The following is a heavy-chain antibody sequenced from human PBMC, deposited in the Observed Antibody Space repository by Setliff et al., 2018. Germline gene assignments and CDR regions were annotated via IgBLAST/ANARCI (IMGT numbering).Heavy chain of an antibody. J-gene: IGHJ5*02. CDR3: VRGGEGRDDSNSGS. Sequence: ESLKISCAASGFSFRDSWMSWVRQAPGKGLEWVANINHDGIEKYYVDSVKGRFTISRDNAKNSLYLQMNGLRAEDTAVYYCVRGGEGRDDSNSGSWGQGTLVTSPQ. CDR1: GFSFRDSW. D-gene: IGHD2-21*02. CDR2: INHDGIEK. V-gene: IGHV3-7*01.